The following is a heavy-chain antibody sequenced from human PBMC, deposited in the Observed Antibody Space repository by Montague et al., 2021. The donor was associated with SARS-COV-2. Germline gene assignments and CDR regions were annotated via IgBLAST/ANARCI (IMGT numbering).Heavy chain of an antibody. D-gene: IGHD5-24*01. J-gene: IGHJ5*02. Sequence: SLRLSCAASGFTFSSAWMTWVRQSPGKGLEWVGRIKSKAVGGAIQYATSVKGRSTISRDDSENTLYLQMDSLTTEDTAVYYCTADFSDTAEQMAQTDLWGQGTLVTVSS. CDR2: IKSKAVGGAI. V-gene: IGHV3-15*01. CDR3: TADFSDTAEQMAQTDL. CDR1: GFTFSSAW.